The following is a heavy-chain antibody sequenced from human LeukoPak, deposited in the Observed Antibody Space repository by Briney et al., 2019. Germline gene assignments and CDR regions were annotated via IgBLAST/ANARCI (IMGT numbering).Heavy chain of an antibody. CDR3: AKGRTMIVVSDYMDV. CDR2: ISYDGSIK. J-gene: IGHJ6*03. CDR1: GFTFSSFG. V-gene: IGHV3-30*18. D-gene: IGHD3-22*01. Sequence: GGSLRLSCAASGFTFSSFGMHWVRQAPGKGLEWVAVISYDGSIKYYADSVKGRFTISRDNSKNTLYLQMNSLRAEDTAVYYCAKGRTMIVVSDYMDVWGKGTTVTVSS.